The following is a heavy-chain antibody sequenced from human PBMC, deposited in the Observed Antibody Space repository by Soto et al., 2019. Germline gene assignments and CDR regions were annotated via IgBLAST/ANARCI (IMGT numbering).Heavy chain of an antibody. J-gene: IGHJ4*02. CDR1: GFTFSIFG. Sequence: QVQLVESGGGVVQPGRSLRLSCAASGFTFSIFGMHWVRQAPGKGLEWAAIIWYDGSNAYYADSVRGRFTISRDNSKNTVYLQMNSLRAEDTAVYYCARDKGYSTVVSGISQEGYFDSWGQGTLVTVSS. D-gene: IGHD6-19*01. CDR3: ARDKGYSTVVSGISQEGYFDS. CDR2: IWYDGSNA. V-gene: IGHV3-33*01.